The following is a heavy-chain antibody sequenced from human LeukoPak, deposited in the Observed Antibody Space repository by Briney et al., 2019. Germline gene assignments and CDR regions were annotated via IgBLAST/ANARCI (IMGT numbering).Heavy chain of an antibody. CDR3: ARIPHRGSGSYYNPVRYFDY. CDR1: GYTFTSYD. J-gene: IGHJ4*02. Sequence: GASVKVSCKASGYTFTSYDINWVRQATGQGLEWVGWMNPNSGNTGYAQKFQGRVTMTRNTSISTAYMELSSLRSEDTAVYYCARIPHRGSGSYYNPVRYFDYWGQGTLVTVSS. CDR2: MNPNSGNT. V-gene: IGHV1-8*01. D-gene: IGHD3-10*01.